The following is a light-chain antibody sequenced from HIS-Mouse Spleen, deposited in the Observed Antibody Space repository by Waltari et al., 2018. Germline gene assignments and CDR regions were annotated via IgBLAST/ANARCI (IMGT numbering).Light chain of an antibody. CDR3: YSAADNNLGV. J-gene: IGLJ3*02. Sequence: SYELTQPSSVSVSPGQPSRIPFSGAVLAKNYAWWFQQKPDPAPVLVIYKDSERPSGIPERFSGSSSGTTVTLTISGAQVEDEADYYCYSAADNNLGVFGGGTKLTVL. CDR2: KDS. V-gene: IGLV3-27*01. CDR1: VLAKNY.